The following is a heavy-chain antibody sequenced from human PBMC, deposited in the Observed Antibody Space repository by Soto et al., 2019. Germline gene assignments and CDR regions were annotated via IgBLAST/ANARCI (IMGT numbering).Heavy chain of an antibody. CDR3: ATGGHNDGYNFSHGMDV. V-gene: IGHV1-69*01. CDR1: GGIFTNNA. Sequence: QVQVVQSGAEVKKPGSSVKVSCKVSGGIFTNNAISWVRQAPGQGLEWLGGVIPLFDTAYYAQIFRGRLRISEDGATTTAYMELSGLTSADTAVYFCATGGHNDGYNFSHGMDVWGQGTTVTVS. J-gene: IGHJ6*02. CDR2: VIPLFDTA. D-gene: IGHD3-16*01.